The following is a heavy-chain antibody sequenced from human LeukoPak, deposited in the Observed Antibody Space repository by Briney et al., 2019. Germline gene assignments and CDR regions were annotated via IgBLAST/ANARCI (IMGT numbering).Heavy chain of an antibody. Sequence: GGSLRLSCEASGFTFSSYAMSWVRQAPGKGLEWVSGIIDSGDITYYANSVKGRFTISRDKSNNTLYLQMNSLRAEDTAVYYCAKLGGQEVYNYYVGVWGKGTTVAVSS. CDR1: GFTFSSYA. D-gene: IGHD3-16*01. V-gene: IGHV3-23*01. CDR3: AKLGGQEVYNYYVGV. CDR2: IIDSGDIT. J-gene: IGHJ6*03.